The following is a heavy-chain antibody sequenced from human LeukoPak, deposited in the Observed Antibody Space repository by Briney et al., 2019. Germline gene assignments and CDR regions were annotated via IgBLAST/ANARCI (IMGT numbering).Heavy chain of an antibody. CDR3: ATKQWLAPPPDS. CDR2: INTDGTVT. Sequence: GGSLRLSCAASGFTFSKYWMLWVRQAPGKGLESVSRINTDGTVTTYADSVKGRFTVSRDNADNTMFLQMNSVRYEDMAVYYCATKQWLAPPPDSWGQGTPVTVSS. CDR1: GFTFSKYW. J-gene: IGHJ4*02. V-gene: IGHV3-74*01. D-gene: IGHD6-19*01.